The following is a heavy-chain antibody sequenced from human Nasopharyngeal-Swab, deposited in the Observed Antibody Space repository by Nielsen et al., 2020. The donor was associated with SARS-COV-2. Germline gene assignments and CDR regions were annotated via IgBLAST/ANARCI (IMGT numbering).Heavy chain of an antibody. CDR3: ARGLVDVNMMLVVIGFSYWLDS. V-gene: IGHV4-34*01. CDR2: INHRGTT. Sequence: SETLSLTCAVYGGPFSDYYWTWIRQTPGKGLEWIGEINHRGTTTYNPSLKSRVSISADTSKNQFSLNLSSVTAADTAVYYCARGLVDVNMMLVVIGFSYWLDSWGQGTLVTVSS. CDR1: GGPFSDYY. D-gene: IGHD3-22*01. J-gene: IGHJ5*01.